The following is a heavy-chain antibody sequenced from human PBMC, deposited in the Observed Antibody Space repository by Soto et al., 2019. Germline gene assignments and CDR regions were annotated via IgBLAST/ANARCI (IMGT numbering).Heavy chain of an antibody. CDR3: VKDRSGSWAFDY. CDR1: GFTFSDYV. Sequence: QVPLVESGGGVVQPGRSLRLSCAASGFTFSDYVMHWARQAPGKGLEWVAYISHDGSNKWYADSVKGRFTISRDDSKNTLYLEMNSLSPEDTAVYYCVKDRSGSWAFDYWGQGTLVTVSS. CDR2: ISHDGSNK. D-gene: IGHD6-13*01. V-gene: IGHV3-30*18. J-gene: IGHJ4*02.